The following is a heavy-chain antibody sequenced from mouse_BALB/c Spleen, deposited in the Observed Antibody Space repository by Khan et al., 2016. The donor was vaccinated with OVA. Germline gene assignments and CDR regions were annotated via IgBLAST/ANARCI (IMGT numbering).Heavy chain of an antibody. J-gene: IGHJ2*01. CDR2: INPTSGYT. V-gene: IGHV1-7*01. CDR3: TRDRIDY. CDR1: GYTFTTYW. Sequence: QVQLQQSGAELAKPGASVKMSCKASGYTFTTYWMHWVKQRPGRGLEWIGYINPTSGYTDYNEKFKDRATLSADKSSSTAYMQLSSLTSEDSAVYYCTRDRIDYWGQGTALTVSS.